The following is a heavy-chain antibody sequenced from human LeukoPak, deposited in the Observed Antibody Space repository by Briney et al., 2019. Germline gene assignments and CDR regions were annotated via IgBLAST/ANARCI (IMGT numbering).Heavy chain of an antibody. V-gene: IGHV3-66*01. CDR3: ARGVGATTYYYYGMDV. Sequence: PGGSLRLSCAASGFTVSSNYMSWVRQAPGKGLEWVSVIYSGGSTYYADSVKGRFTIPRDNSKNTLYLQMNSLRAEDTAVYYCARGVGATTYYYYGMDVWGQGTTVTVSS. CDR2: IYSGGST. CDR1: GFTVSSNY. D-gene: IGHD1-26*01. J-gene: IGHJ6*02.